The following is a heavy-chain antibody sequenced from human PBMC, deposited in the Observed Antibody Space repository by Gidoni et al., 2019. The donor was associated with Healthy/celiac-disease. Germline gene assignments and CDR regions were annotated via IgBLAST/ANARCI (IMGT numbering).Heavy chain of an antibody. J-gene: IGHJ2*01. Sequence: QVQLQQCGAGPVTPSETLSLTRAVYGGSFSGDYWSWIRQPPGKGLEWNGEINHIGSTNYNPSLKSRVTISVDTSKNQFSLKLSSVTAADTAEYYCARVTRYWYFDLWGRGTLVTVSS. CDR3: ARVTRYWYFDL. CDR1: GGSFSGDY. CDR2: INHIGST. V-gene: IGHV4-34*01.